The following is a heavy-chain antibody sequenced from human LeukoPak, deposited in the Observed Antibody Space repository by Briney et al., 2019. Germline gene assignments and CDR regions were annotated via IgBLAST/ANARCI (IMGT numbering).Heavy chain of an antibody. V-gene: IGHV4-59*01. J-gene: IGHJ3*02. CDR1: GGSISSYY. CDR2: IYYSGST. D-gene: IGHD5-12*01. CDR3: ARDWRGGYGLNAFDI. Sequence: SETLSLTCTVYGGSISSYYWSWIRQPPGKGLEWIGYIYYSGSTKYNPSLKSRVTISVDTSKNQFSLKLSSVTAADTAVYDCARDWRGGYGLNAFDIWGQGTMVTVSS.